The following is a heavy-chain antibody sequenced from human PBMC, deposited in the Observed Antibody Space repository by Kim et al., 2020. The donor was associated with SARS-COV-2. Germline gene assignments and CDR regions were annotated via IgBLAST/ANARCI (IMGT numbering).Heavy chain of an antibody. J-gene: IGHJ4*02. D-gene: IGHD3-9*01. Sequence: SETLSLTCAVSGGSLSSSHWWTWVRQPPGKGLEWIGKIDHSGSTNFNPSLKSRVTISVDKTKNQFSLKLTSLTAADTAVYYCARTTITGGADDYWGQGTLVTVSS. V-gene: IGHV4-4*02. CDR1: GGSLSSSHW. CDR3: ARTTITGGADDY. CDR2: IDHSGST.